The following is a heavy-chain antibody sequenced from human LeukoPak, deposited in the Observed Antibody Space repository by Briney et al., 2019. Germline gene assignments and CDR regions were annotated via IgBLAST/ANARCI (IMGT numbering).Heavy chain of an antibody. V-gene: IGHV3-7*01. CDR3: VRGSGWFFGL. Sequence: GGSLRLSCAASQFSISYDWMHWVRQAPGKGLEWVASIKEDGRDIHYLDSVKGRFSISRDNAKNSLYLEMNTLRAKDTAVYYCVRGSGWFFGLWGQGSLVTVSS. D-gene: IGHD6-19*01. CDR1: QFSISYDW. J-gene: IGHJ4*02. CDR2: IKEDGRDI.